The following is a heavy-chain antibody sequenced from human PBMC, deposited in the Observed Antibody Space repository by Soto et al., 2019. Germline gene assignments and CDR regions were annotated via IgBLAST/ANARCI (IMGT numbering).Heavy chain of an antibody. CDR2: IWYDGSNK. Sequence: QVQLVESGGGVVQPGRSLRLSCAASGFTFSSYGMHWVRQAPGKGLEWVAAIWYDGSNKYYADSVKGRFTISRDNSKNTLYLQMNSLRAEDTAVYYCARDSGAARAYWYFDLWGRGTLVTVSS. CDR3: ARDSGAARAYWYFDL. CDR1: GFTFSSYG. D-gene: IGHD6-6*01. J-gene: IGHJ2*01. V-gene: IGHV3-33*01.